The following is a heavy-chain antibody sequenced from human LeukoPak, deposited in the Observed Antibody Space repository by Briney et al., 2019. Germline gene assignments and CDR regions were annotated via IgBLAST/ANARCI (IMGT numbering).Heavy chain of an antibody. J-gene: IGHJ4*02. V-gene: IGHV4-39*07. CDR2: IYYSGRT. Sequence: SETLSLTCTVSGGSISSSSYYWGWIRQPPGKGLEWIGIIYYSGRTYYNPSLKSRVTISVDTSKNQFSLKLSSVTAADTAVYYCARGIGFDYWGQGTLVTVSS. CDR3: ARGIGFDY. D-gene: IGHD3-10*01. CDR1: GGSISSSSYY.